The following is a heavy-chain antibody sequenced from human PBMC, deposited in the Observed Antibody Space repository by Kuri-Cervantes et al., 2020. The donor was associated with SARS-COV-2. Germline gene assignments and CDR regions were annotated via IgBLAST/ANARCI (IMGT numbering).Heavy chain of an antibody. CDR2: FDPEDGET. J-gene: IGHJ4*02. CDR1: GYTLSELS. Sequence: ASVKVSCKVSGYTLSELSIHWVRQPPGQGLEWMGGFDPEDGETIYAQKFQGRVTMTEDTSTDTAYMELSSLRSEDTAVYYCATHRSLRFLEWFRYWGQGTLVTVSS. D-gene: IGHD3-3*01. V-gene: IGHV1-24*01. CDR3: ATHRSLRFLEWFRY.